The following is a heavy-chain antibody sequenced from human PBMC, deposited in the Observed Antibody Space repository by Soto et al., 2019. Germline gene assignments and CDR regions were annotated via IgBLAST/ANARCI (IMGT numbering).Heavy chain of an antibody. Sequence: GGSLRLSCAASGLPFSASGMHWVRQAPGKGLEWVAMIWSDGSKEYYADSVKGRFTITRDNSKNMIFLQMDSLRAEDTAVYYCARDKGVTGLDTWGQGNMVTVPS. J-gene: IGHJ5*02. D-gene: IGHD3-16*01. CDR1: GLPFSASG. CDR3: ARDKGVTGLDT. CDR2: IWSDGSKE. V-gene: IGHV3-33*01.